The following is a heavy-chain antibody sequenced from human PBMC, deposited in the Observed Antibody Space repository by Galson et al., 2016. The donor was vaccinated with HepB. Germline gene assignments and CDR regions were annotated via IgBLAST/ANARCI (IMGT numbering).Heavy chain of an antibody. D-gene: IGHD6-6*01. CDR2: IWYDGTTK. J-gene: IGHJ4*02. CDR3: ERDWDPRISSPGVSY. Sequence: SLRLSCAASGFIFSNYGMHWVRQAPGKGLEWVAVIWYDGTTKYYGDSVKGRFTISKDTSKNTLNLQMNSLRAEDTAVYYCERDWDPRISSPGVSYWGQGTLVAVSS. V-gene: IGHV3-33*01. CDR1: GFIFSNYG.